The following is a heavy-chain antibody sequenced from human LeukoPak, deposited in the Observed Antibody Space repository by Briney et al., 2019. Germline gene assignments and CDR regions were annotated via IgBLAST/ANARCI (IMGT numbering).Heavy chain of an antibody. CDR2: IKPDGSGP. D-gene: IGHD6-19*01. Sequence: GGSLRLSCAVSGFRFSNYWMTWVRQAPGKGLEWVANIKPDGSGPSYLDSVKGRFTISRDNARNVLSLQMSSVRAEHTTFYDCARAREITVSGTDYFDYWGQGTLVTVSS. J-gene: IGHJ4*02. CDR1: GFRFSNYW. CDR3: ARAREITVSGTDYFDY. V-gene: IGHV3-7*01.